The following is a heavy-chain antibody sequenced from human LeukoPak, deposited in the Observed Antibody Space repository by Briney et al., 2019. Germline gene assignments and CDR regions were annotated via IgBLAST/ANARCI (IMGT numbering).Heavy chain of an antibody. CDR2: MNPNSGNT. CDR3: ARGRVAVAATWADY. CDR1: GYTFTSYD. Sequence: GASVKVSCKASGYTFTSYDINWVRQATGQGLEWMGWMNPNSGNTGYAQKFQGRVTMTRNTSISTAYMELSSLRSEDTAVYYCARGRVAVAATWADYWGQGTLVTVSS. D-gene: IGHD2-15*01. V-gene: IGHV1-8*01. J-gene: IGHJ4*02.